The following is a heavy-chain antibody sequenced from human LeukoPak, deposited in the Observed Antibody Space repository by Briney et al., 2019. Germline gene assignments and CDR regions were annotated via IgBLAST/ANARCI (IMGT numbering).Heavy chain of an antibody. Sequence: SETLSLTCTVSGGSISSTSYYWGWIRQPPGKGLECIGTIYYSGSTYYNPSLKSRVTISVDTSKNQFSLKLSSVTAADTAVYYCARLWSRGVIIHWGQGTLVTVSS. CDR3: ARLWSRGVIIH. D-gene: IGHD3-10*01. V-gene: IGHV4-39*07. CDR2: IYYSGST. J-gene: IGHJ4*02. CDR1: GGSISSTSYY.